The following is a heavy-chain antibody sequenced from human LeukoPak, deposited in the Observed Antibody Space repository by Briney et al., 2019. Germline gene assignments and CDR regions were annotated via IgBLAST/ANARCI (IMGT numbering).Heavy chain of an antibody. V-gene: IGHV4-4*07. CDR1: GGSISSYY. D-gene: IGHD6-19*01. CDR3: AREKSSGWTGGYYFDY. CDR2: IYTSGST. Sequence: SETLSLTCTVSGGSISSYYWSWIRQPAGKGLEWIGRIYTSGSTNYNPSLKSRVTMSVDTSKNQFSLKLSSVTAADTAVYCCAREKSSGWTGGYYFDYWGQGTLVTVSS. J-gene: IGHJ4*02.